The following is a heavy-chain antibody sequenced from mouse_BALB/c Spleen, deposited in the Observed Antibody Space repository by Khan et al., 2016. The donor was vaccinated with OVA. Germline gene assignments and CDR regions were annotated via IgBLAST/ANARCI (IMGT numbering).Heavy chain of an antibody. V-gene: IGHV1-4*01. D-gene: IGHD2-10*01. CDR1: GYTFTSYT. CDR3: TRVGPYYGNYGAWFAY. J-gene: IGHJ3*01. Sequence: QVQLKQSGAELARPGASVRMSCKASGYTFTSYTMHWVKQRPGKGLEWIGYINPSNDYTNYNQKFKDKATLTADKSSSTAYMQLSSLTSEDSAVYYGTRVGPYYGNYGAWFAYWGLGTLVTVPA. CDR2: INPSNDYT.